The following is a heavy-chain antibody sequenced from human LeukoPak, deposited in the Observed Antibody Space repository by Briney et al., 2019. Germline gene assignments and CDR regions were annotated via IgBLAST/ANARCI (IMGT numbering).Heavy chain of an antibody. CDR3: ARGGGLAVAGTRFDY. J-gene: IGHJ4*02. CDR2: IDPNGGGT. CDR1: GYTFTGYY. D-gene: IGHD6-13*01. Sequence: APVKVSCKASGYTFTGYYMHWVRQAPGQGLEWMGWIDPNGGGTKYAQKFQGRVTMARDTSISTAYMELSRLTSDDTAVYYCARGGGLAVAGTRFDYWGQGTLVTVSS. V-gene: IGHV1-2*02.